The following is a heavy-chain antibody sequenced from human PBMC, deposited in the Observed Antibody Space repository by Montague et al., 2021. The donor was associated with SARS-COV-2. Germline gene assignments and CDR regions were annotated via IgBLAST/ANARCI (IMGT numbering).Heavy chain of an antibody. Sequence: SETLSLTCTVSGGSISSPDYYWSWLRQPPGKGLEWIGYIYYRGTTNYNPSLESRVTMSVDTSKNQFSLNLSSVTAADTAMYYCARELQYNWFDPWGQGTLVTVSS. V-gene: IGHV4-61*08. CDR2: IYYRGTT. J-gene: IGHJ5*02. D-gene: IGHD2-21*02. CDR1: GGSISSPDYY. CDR3: ARELQYNWFDP.